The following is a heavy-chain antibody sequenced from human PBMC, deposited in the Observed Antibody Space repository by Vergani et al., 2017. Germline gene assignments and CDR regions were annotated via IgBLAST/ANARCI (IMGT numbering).Heavy chain of an antibody. CDR1: GFSFNSYW. V-gene: IGHV3-74*03. CDR2: IKSDGSIT. CDR3: AKDQAMTLTGEPDY. J-gene: IGHJ4*02. D-gene: IGHD7-27*01. Sequence: DVHLAESGGGFFQPGGSLRLSCSASGFSFNSYWMHWVRQVPGKGLLWVSRIKSDGSITAYADSVKGRFTISRDNSKNTLYLQMNSLRAEDTAVYYCAKDQAMTLTGEPDYWGQGTLVTVSS.